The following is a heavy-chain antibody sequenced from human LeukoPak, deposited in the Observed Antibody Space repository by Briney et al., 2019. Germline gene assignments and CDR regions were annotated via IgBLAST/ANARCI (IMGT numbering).Heavy chain of an antibody. Sequence: GGSLRLSCASSGFTFSDSYMTWIRQAPGKGLELLSYISGSASDVNYIDSVRGRFTISRDNAKNSLYLHMNSLTVEDTAVYYCSRDPRHNDYWGQGTLVTVSS. CDR2: ISGSASDV. V-gene: IGHV3-11*01. CDR3: SRDPRHNDY. J-gene: IGHJ4*02. CDR1: GFTFSDSY.